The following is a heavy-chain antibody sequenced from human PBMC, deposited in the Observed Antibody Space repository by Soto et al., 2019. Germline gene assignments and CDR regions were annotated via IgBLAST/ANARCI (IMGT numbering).Heavy chain of an antibody. Sequence: KPSETLSLTCAVYGGSFSGYYWSWIRQPPGKGLEWIGEINHSGSTNYNPSLKSRVTISVDTSKYQFSPKLSSVTAADTAVYYCARVVRAAGYEYYYYYYGMDVWGQGTTVTVSS. CDR1: GGSFSGYY. J-gene: IGHJ6*02. CDR3: ARVVRAAGYEYYYYYYGMDV. V-gene: IGHV4-34*01. CDR2: INHSGST. D-gene: IGHD2-15*01.